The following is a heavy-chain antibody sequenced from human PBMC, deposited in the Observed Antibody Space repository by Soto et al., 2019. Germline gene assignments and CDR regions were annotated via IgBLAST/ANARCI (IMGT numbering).Heavy chain of an antibody. V-gene: IGHV1-3*01. CDR3: ARDVGGAGGYYFDY. CDR1: GYTFTSYV. CDR2: INGGNGVT. Sequence: ASVKVSCKSSGYTFTSYVMHWVRQAPGQRLEWMGWINGGNGVTKYSQKFQGRVTITRDTSASTAYMDLSSLRSEDTAVYYCARDVGGAGGYYFDYWGQGTLVTVSS. J-gene: IGHJ4*02. D-gene: IGHD1-26*01.